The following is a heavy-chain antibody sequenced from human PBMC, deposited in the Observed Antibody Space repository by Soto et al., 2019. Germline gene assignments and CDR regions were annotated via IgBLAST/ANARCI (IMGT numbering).Heavy chain of an antibody. D-gene: IGHD2-2*03. Sequence: PSQTLSLTCAVSGGSISSSNWRPWVRQPPGKGLEWIGGIYYTGNTNYNPSLKSRVTISVDKSKNQFSLKLSSVTAADTALYYCARVGSRRNWFEPWGQGTLVTVSS. J-gene: IGHJ5*02. V-gene: IGHV4-4*02. CDR3: ARVGSRRNWFEP. CDR2: IYYTGNT. CDR1: GGSISSSNW.